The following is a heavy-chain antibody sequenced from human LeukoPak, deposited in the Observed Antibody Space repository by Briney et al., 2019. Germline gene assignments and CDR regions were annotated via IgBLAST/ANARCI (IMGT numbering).Heavy chain of an antibody. V-gene: IGHV4-4*07. J-gene: IGHJ4*02. CDR2: IYTSGST. CDR1: GGSISSYY. D-gene: IGHD3-22*01. CDR3: ARGGEYYYDSSGYYY. Sequence: SETLSLTCTVSGGSISSYYWSWIRQPAGKGLEWIGRIYTSGSTNYNSSLKSRVTISVDKSKNQFSLKLSSVTAADTAVYYCARGGEYYYDSSGYYYWGQGTLVTVSS.